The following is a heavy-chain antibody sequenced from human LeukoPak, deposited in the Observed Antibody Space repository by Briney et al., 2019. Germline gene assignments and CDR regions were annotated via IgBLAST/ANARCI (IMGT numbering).Heavy chain of an antibody. CDR2: IYYSGST. D-gene: IGHD3-10*01. CDR1: GGTISSGDYY. Sequence: PSETLSLTCTVSGGTISSGDYYWSWLRQPPGKGLEWIGYIYYSGSTSYNPSLKSRVTISVDTSKNQFSLKLSSVTAADTAMYYCARAAFGELLSYNWFDPWGQGTLVTVSS. J-gene: IGHJ5*02. V-gene: IGHV4-30-4*01. CDR3: ARAAFGELLSYNWFDP.